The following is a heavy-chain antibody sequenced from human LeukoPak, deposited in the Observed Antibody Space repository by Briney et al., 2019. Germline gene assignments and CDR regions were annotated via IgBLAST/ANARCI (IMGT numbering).Heavy chain of an antibody. CDR3: ARSKVLWFGTYREHFDY. D-gene: IGHD3-10*01. CDR1: GYTFTGYY. Sequence: ASVKVSCKASGYTFTGYYMHWVRQAPGQGLEWMGWINPNSGGTNYAQKFQGRVTMTRDTSISTAYMELSRLRSDDTAVYYCARSKVLWFGTYREHFDYWGQGTLVTVSS. CDR2: INPNSGGT. V-gene: IGHV1-2*02. J-gene: IGHJ4*02.